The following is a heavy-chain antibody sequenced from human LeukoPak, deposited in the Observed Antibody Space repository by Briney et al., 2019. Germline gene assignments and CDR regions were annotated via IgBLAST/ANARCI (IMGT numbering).Heavy chain of an antibody. V-gene: IGHV3-23*01. J-gene: IGHJ4*02. CDR2: ISVGGGSS. D-gene: IGHD2-21*02. Sequence: GGSLRLSCAASGFTFSSYAMSWARQTPGKGLEWISSISVGGGSSFHRDSVKGRFTISRDETTNTVYLEMSSMTVEDTAVYYCVGSPLTALSPIDYWGQGTLVIVSS. CDR3: VGSPLTALSPIDY. CDR1: GFTFSSYA.